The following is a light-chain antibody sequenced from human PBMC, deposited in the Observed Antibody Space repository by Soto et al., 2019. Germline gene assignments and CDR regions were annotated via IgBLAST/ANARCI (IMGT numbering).Light chain of an antibody. Sequence: EIVLTQSPGTLSLSPGERATLSCRASQSVSSSYLAWYQQKPDQAPRLLIYGASSRATGIPDRFSGSGSGTDFTLTISRLEPEDFAVYYCQQYGSSLGYTFGQGTKLEIK. V-gene: IGKV3-20*01. J-gene: IGKJ2*01. CDR3: QQYGSSLGYT. CDR2: GAS. CDR1: QSVSSSY.